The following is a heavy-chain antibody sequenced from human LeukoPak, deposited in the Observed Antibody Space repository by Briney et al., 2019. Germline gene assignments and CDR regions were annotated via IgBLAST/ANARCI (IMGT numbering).Heavy chain of an antibody. CDR3: ARGNWATLYCYYGMDV. CDR1: GYTFTSYG. V-gene: IGHV1-18*01. Sequence: HGASVKVSCKASGYTFTSYGISWVRQAPGQGLEWMGWISAYNGNTNYAQKFQGRVTITADESTSTAYMELSSLRSEDTAVYYCARGNWATLYCYYGMDVWGQGTTVTVSS. J-gene: IGHJ6*02. D-gene: IGHD7-27*01. CDR2: ISAYNGNT.